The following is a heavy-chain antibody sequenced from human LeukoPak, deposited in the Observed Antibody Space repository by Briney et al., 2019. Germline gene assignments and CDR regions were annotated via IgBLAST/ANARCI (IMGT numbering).Heavy chain of an antibody. V-gene: IGHV3-9*01. Sequence: PGGSLRLSCAASGFTFDDYAMHWVRQAPGKGLEWVSGISWNSGSIGYADSVKGRFTISRDNAKNSLYLQMNSLRAEDTALYYCAKDRREDIVATNGFDLWGRGTLVTVSS. CDR2: ISWNSGSI. CDR3: AKDRREDIVATNGFDL. D-gene: IGHD5-12*01. J-gene: IGHJ2*01. CDR1: GFTFDDYA.